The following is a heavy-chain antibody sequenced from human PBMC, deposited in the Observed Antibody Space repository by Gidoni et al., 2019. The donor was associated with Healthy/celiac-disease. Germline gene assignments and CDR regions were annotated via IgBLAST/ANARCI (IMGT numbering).Heavy chain of an antibody. J-gene: IGHJ4*02. CDR1: GSTFSSDW. CDR3: ARRERLVVVAARNFDY. V-gene: IGHV3-7*01. D-gene: IGHD2-15*01. CDR2: IKQDGSEK. Sequence: EVQLVASGGGLVQPGGSLRLSCAASGSTFSSDWMGWVRQAPGKGLEWVANIKQDGSEKYYVDSVKGRFTISRDNAKNSLYLQMNSLRAEDTAVYYCARRERLVVVAARNFDYWGQGTLVTVSS.